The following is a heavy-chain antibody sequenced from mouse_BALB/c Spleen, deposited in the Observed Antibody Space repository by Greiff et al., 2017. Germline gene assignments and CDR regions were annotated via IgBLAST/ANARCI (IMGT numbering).Heavy chain of an antibody. V-gene: IGHV5-6-5*01. CDR3: ARGAGYYYAMDY. J-gene: IGHJ4*01. CDR2: ISSGGST. CDR1: GFTFSSYA. Sequence: EVKLVESGGGLVKPGGSLKLSCAASGFTFSSYAMSWVRQTPEKRLEWVASISSGGSTYYPDSVKGRFTISRDNARNILYLQMSSLRSEDTAMYYCARGAGYYYAMDYWGQGTSVTVSS.